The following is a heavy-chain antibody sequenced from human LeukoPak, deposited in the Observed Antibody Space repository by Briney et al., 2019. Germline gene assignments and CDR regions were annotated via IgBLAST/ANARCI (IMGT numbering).Heavy chain of an antibody. CDR3: VKHRAFLEEHLGRLGGFDI. V-gene: IGHV1-18*01. J-gene: IGHJ3*02. CDR1: GYTFTSYG. CDR2: VSGNNNNA. D-gene: IGHD4-23*01. Sequence: GASVKDSCKASGYTFTSYGFSWVRQAPGQGLEWVGWVSGNNNNADYAEKFQDRVAMTTDTSTTTAYMDLRSLTSDDTAVYYCVKHRAFLEEHLGRLGGFDIWGQGTLVTVSS.